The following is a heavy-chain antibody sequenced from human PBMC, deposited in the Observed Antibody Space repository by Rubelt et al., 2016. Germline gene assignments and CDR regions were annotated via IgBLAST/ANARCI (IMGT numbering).Heavy chain of an antibody. CDR2: ISHSGST. J-gene: IGHJ4*02. CDR1: GESVSGYY. D-gene: IGHD6-13*01. V-gene: IGHV4-34*02. CDR3: ARGDIAAAGAPFDY. Sequence: QVQLQQWGAGLFKPSETLSLTCAVYGESVSGYYWSWIRQPPGKGLEWIGEISHSGSTSHNPALKSRVMRSVDTSKNQFSLKLSSVTAAATAVYYCARGDIAAAGAPFDYWGQGTLVTVSS.